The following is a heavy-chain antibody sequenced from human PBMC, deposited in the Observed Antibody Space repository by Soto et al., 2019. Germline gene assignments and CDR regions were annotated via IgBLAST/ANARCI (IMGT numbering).Heavy chain of an antibody. Sequence: ASVKVSCKASGYTFTSYDINWVRQATGHGLEWMGWMTPNSGNTGYAQKFPGRVTMTRNTSISTAYMELSSLRSEDTAVYYCARGRKGYCSGGSCYPFSFWGQGTLVTVSS. J-gene: IGHJ4*02. CDR2: MTPNSGNT. CDR3: ARGRKGYCSGGSCYPFSF. CDR1: GYTFTSYD. V-gene: IGHV1-8*01. D-gene: IGHD2-15*01.